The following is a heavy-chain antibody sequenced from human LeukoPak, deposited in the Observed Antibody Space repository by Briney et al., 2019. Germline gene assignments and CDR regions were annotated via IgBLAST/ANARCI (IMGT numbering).Heavy chain of an antibody. CDR1: EFTFSSYA. CDR3: AREVGAPHFDY. Sequence: GGSLRLSCAASEFTFSSYAMSWVRQAPGKGLEWVSAICGSAGGTYYADSVKGRFTISRDNAKNSLYLQMNSLRSDDTAVYYCAREVGAPHFDYWGQGTLVTVSS. V-gene: IGHV3-23*01. CDR2: ICGSAGGT. D-gene: IGHD1-26*01. J-gene: IGHJ4*02.